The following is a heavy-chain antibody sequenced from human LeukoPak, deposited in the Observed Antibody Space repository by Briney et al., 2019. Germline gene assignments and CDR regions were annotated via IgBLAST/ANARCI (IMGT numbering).Heavy chain of an antibody. D-gene: IGHD5-24*01. CDR1: GASISSYY. J-gene: IGHJ5*02. V-gene: IGHV4-4*07. CDR2: IYTSGST. CDR3: ARGVEMATIGGYNWFDP. Sequence: SETLSLTCTVSGASISSYYWTWIRQPAGKGLEWIGRIYTSGSTYYNPSLKSRVTMSVDTSKNQFSLKPSSVTAADTAVYYCARGVEMATIGGYNWFDPWGQGTLVTVSS.